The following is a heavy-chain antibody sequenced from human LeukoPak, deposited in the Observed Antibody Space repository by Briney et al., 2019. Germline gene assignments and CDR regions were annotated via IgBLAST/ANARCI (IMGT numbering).Heavy chain of an antibody. CDR3: ARCPDRDYGDYGGNWFDP. Sequence: GASLQISCKGSGSIFTSYWNGWVRQLPGKGLEWMGVIYPGDSDTRYSPSFQGQVTISADKSISTAYLQWSSLKASDTAMYYCARCPDRDYGDYGGNWFDPWGQGTLVTVSS. J-gene: IGHJ5*02. CDR2: IYPGDSDT. V-gene: IGHV5-51*01. D-gene: IGHD4-17*01. CDR1: GSIFTSYW.